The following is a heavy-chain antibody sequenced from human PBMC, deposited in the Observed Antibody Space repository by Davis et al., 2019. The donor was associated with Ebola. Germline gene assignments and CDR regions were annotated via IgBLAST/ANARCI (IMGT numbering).Heavy chain of an antibody. CDR3: TLEVAAAVVN. CDR2: IYYSGST. D-gene: IGHD6-13*01. Sequence: MPSETLSLTCTVSGGSISSYYWSWIRQPPGKGLEWIGYIYYSGSTNYNPSLKGRVTISVDTSKNQFSLKLSSVTAADTAVYYCTLEVAAAVVNWGQGTLVTVSS. J-gene: IGHJ4*02. V-gene: IGHV4-59*08. CDR1: GGSISSYY.